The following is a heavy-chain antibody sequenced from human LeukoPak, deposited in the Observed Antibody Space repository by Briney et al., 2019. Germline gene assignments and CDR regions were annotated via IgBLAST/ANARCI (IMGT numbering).Heavy chain of an antibody. CDR3: ARDSGDSLDY. CDR1: GYTFTGYY. D-gene: IGHD4-17*01. J-gene: IGHJ4*02. V-gene: IGHV1-2*02. CDR2: INPNSGGT. Sequence: ASVTVSCKASGYTFTGYYMYWVRQAPGQGLEWMGWINPNSGGTNYAQKFQGRVTMTRDTSISTTYMELRSLRSDDTALYYCARDSGDSLDYWGQGTLVTVSP.